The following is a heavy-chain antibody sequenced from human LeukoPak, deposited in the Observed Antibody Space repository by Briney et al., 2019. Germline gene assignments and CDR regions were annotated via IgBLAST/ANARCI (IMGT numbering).Heavy chain of an antibody. V-gene: IGHV3-7*01. J-gene: IGHJ6*03. Sequence: GGSLRLSCAASGFTVSSIDMSWVRQAPGKGLEWVANIKQDGSEKYYVDSVKGRFTISRDNAKNSLYLQMNSLRAEDTAVYYCARMTKYYMDVWGKGTTVTISS. CDR1: GFTVSSID. CDR2: IKQDGSEK. CDR3: ARMTKYYMDV.